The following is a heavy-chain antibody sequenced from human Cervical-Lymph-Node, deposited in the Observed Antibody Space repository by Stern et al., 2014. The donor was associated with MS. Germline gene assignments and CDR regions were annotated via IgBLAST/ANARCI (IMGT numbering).Heavy chain of an antibody. Sequence: VQLVESGGGVVQPGRSLRLSCAASGFTFSSYGMHWVRQAPGKGLEWVAVISYDGSNKYYADSVKGRFTISRDNSKNTLYLQMNSLRAEDTAVYYCAKDHGSGSYYPLFDYWGQGTLVTVSS. CDR2: ISYDGSNK. V-gene: IGHV3-30*18. CDR3: AKDHGSGSYYPLFDY. CDR1: GFTFSSYG. J-gene: IGHJ4*02. D-gene: IGHD3-10*01.